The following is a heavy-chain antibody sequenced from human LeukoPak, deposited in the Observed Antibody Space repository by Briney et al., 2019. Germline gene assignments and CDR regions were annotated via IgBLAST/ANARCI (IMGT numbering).Heavy chain of an antibody. J-gene: IGHJ4*02. D-gene: IGHD2-21*01. Sequence: PSETLSLTCTVSGGSIRSYYWTWIRQSPGKGLEWIGCIYYSGRTDYNPSLKSRVTISIDTSKNQSSLRVSSLTAADTALYYCARAGDHFCYYFPIASSGQGTLVTVSS. V-gene: IGHV4-59*01. CDR1: GGSIRSYY. CDR2: IYYSGRT. CDR3: ARAGDHFCYYFPIAS.